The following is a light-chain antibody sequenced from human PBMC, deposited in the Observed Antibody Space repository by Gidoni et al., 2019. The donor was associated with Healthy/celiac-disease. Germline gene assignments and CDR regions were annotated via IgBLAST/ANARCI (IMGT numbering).Light chain of an antibody. Sequence: SYVLNQPPSVSVAPGQTARITCGGNNIGSKSLHWYQQKPGQAPVLVVYDDSDRPSGIPGRFSGSNSGNTATLTISRVEAGDEADYYCQVWDSSSDHWVFGGGTKLTVL. CDR2: DDS. V-gene: IGLV3-21*02. J-gene: IGLJ3*02. CDR3: QVWDSSSDHWV. CDR1: NIGSKS.